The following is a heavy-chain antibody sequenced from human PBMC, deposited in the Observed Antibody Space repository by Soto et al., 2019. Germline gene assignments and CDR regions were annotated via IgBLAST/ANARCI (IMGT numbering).Heavy chain of an antibody. Sequence: GGSLRLSCAASGYALRDYSMNWVRQAPGKGLEWVSYTGTRRKYTFYADSVRGRFTISRDDARNSVYLQLNSLRDGDTAVYYCVRDRDWAFDIWGQGTMVTVSS. CDR3: VRDRDWAFDI. CDR1: GYALRDYS. D-gene: IGHD3-9*01. J-gene: IGHJ3*02. CDR2: TGTRRKYT. V-gene: IGHV3-48*02.